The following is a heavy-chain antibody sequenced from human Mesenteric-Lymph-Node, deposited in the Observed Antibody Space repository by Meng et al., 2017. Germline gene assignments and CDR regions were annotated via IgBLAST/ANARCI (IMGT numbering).Heavy chain of an antibody. CDR1: GYSISSGYY. V-gene: IGHV4-38-2*02. Sequence: SETLSLTCTVSGYSISSGYYWGWIRQPPGKGLEWIGSIYHSGSTYYNPSLKSRVTISVDTSKNQFSLKLSSVTSADTALYYCARGVWFGELFFDSHYFDSWGQGSRVTVSS. CDR2: IYHSGST. CDR3: ARGVWFGELFFDSHYFDS. D-gene: IGHD3-10*01. J-gene: IGHJ4*02.